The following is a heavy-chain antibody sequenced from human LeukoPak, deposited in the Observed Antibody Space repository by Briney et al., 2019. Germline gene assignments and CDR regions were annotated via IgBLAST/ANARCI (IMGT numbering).Heavy chain of an antibody. CDR2: IYSGGGT. Sequence: GGSLRLSCAASGFTFRSNYMSWVRQAPGKGLEWVSVIYSGGGTYYADSVKGRFTFSRDNSKNTLWLQMNSLRVEDTAVYYCARGRYPSGYFDYWGQGTPVTVSS. CDR3: ARGRYPSGYFDY. CDR1: GFTFRSNY. D-gene: IGHD2-2*02. V-gene: IGHV3-53*01. J-gene: IGHJ4*02.